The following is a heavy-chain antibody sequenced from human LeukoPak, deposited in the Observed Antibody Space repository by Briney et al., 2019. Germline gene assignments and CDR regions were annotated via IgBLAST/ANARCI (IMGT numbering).Heavy chain of an antibody. CDR1: GGSFSGYY. D-gene: IGHD4-17*01. V-gene: IGHV4-59*08. J-gene: IGHJ4*02. Sequence: PSETLSLTCTVSGGSFSGYYWSWVRQPPGKGLEWIGYIFYTGGTKYGPSLNSRVTISLDTSKNQFSLKLNSVTAADTAVYYCARTNYGDRYFDYWGQGTLVTVSS. CDR2: IFYTGGT. CDR3: ARTNYGDRYFDY.